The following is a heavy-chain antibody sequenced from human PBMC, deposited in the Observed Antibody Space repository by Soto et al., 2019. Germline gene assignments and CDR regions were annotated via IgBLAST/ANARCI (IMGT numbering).Heavy chain of an antibody. Sequence: KTSGTLSLTCAVSGGSISSGWYSGSWIRQPPGKGLEWIGYIYHSGSTYYNPSLKSRVTISVDRSKNQFSLKLSSVTAADTAVYYCARGPPFGYWGQGTLVTVSS. CDR2: IYHSGST. J-gene: IGHJ4*02. V-gene: IGHV4-30-2*01. CDR1: GGSISSGWYS. D-gene: IGHD3-10*01. CDR3: ARGPPFGY.